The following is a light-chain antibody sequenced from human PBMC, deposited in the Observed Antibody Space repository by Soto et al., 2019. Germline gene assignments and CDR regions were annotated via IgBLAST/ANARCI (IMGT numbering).Light chain of an antibody. Sequence: DIQMTQSPSSLSASVGDRVTITCRASQAIGSWLAWYQQKPGKAPTSLIYDASNLQSEGPSRFRGSGSGTDFTLTIRGLQPEDCATYYCQQYNSYPLTFGGGTMVEIK. V-gene: IGKV1D-16*01. CDR3: QQYNSYPLT. CDR1: QAIGSW. J-gene: IGKJ4*01. CDR2: DAS.